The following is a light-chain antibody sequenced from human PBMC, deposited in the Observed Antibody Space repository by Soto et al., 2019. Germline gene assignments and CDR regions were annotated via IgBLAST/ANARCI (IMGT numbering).Light chain of an antibody. CDR2: AAS. Sequence: DIQMTQSPSSLSASVGDRVTITCRASESISTYFNWYQQKPGKAPNLLIYAASSLQSGVPSRFSGSGSATDFTLTISSLQPEDFATYYCQQSYSTPITFGQGTRLEIK. CDR1: ESISTY. CDR3: QQSYSTPIT. J-gene: IGKJ5*01. V-gene: IGKV1-39*01.